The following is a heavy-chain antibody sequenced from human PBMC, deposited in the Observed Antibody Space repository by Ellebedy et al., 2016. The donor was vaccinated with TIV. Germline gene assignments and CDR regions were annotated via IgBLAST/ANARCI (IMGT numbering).Heavy chain of an antibody. D-gene: IGHD1-1*01. V-gene: IGHV4-38-2*02. CDR1: DYSISRGYY. Sequence: SETLSLTXTVSDYSISRGYYWAWIRQSAGKGLEWIGRIYTGGSTNYNPSLQSRVTISVDPSKNQFSVTLNSVTAADTAVYYCAKSGTTGSYYYYMDVWGKGTTVTVSS. CDR3: AKSGTTGSYYYYMDV. J-gene: IGHJ6*03. CDR2: IYTGGST.